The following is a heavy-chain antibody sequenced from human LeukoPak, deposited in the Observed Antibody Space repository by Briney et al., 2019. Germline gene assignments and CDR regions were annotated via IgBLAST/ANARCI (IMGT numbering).Heavy chain of an antibody. CDR1: GFTFSNYW. Sequence: GGSLTISCAASGFTFSNYWMSWVRQAPGKGLEWVDNIKEDGSDKYYVDSVKGRFTISRDHAKDSLYLQMNSLRVEDTAVYYCATGWLDHWGQGALVTVSS. CDR3: ATGWLDH. CDR2: IKEDGSDK. V-gene: IGHV3-7*03. J-gene: IGHJ4*02. D-gene: IGHD2-15*01.